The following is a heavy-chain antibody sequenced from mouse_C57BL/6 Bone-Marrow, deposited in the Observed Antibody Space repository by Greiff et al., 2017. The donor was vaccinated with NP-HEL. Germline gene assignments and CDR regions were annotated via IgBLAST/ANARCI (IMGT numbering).Heavy chain of an antibody. CDR1: GYTFTSYG. V-gene: IGHV1-81*01. CDR3: ARGITTVVATDFDY. CDR2: IYPRSGNT. Sequence: LVESGAELARPGASVKLSCKASGYTFTSYGISWVKQSTGQGLEWIGEIYPRSGNTYYNEKFKGKATLTADKSSSTAYMELRSLTSEDSAVYFCARGITTVVATDFDYWGQGTTLTVSS. J-gene: IGHJ2*01. D-gene: IGHD1-1*01.